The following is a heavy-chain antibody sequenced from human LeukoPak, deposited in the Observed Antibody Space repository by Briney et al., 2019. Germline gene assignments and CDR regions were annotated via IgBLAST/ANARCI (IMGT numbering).Heavy chain of an antibody. J-gene: IGHJ6*02. CDR2: IIPIFGTA. V-gene: IGHV1-69*01. CDR3: ARERYCSGGSCYLRYYGMDV. Sequence: SVKVSCKASGGTFSSYAISWVRQAPGQGLEWMGGIIPIFGTANYAQKFQGRVTITADESTSTAYMELSSLRSEDTAVYYCARERYCSGGSCYLRYYGMDVWGQGTTVTVSS. D-gene: IGHD2-15*01. CDR1: GGTFSSYA.